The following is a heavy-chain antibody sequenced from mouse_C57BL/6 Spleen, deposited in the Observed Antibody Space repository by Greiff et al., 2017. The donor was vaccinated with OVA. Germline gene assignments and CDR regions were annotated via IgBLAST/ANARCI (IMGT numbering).Heavy chain of an antibody. CDR3: TRGDYYGLDY. Sequence: EVQLQQSGTVLARPGASVKMSCKTSGYTFTSYWMHWVKQRPGQGLEWKGAIYPGNSDTSYNQKFKGKAKLTAVTSASTAYMELSSLTNEDSAVYYCTRGDYYGLDYWGQGTTLTVSS. CDR2: IYPGNSDT. CDR1: GYTFTSYW. V-gene: IGHV1-5*01. J-gene: IGHJ2*01. D-gene: IGHD1-1*01.